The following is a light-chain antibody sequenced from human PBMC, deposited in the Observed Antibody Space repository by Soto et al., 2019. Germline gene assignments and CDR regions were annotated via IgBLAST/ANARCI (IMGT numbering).Light chain of an antibody. CDR2: KTS. V-gene: IGKV1-5*03. J-gene: IGKJ2*01. CDR3: KQYSSYSRYT. CDR1: QNINSW. Sequence: IQMTQSPSILSASVGDRVTITCRASQNINSWLAWYQQKPGKAPKLLIYKTSSLETGVPSRFSGSESGTEFTLTISSLQPDDVATYYCKQYSSYSRYTFGQGTKLEIK.